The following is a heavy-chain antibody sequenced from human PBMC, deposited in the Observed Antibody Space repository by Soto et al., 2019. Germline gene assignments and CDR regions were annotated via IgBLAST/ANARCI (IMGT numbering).Heavy chain of an antibody. Sequence: QVQLQESGPGLVKPSETLSLTCTVSGGSINNHYWSWIRQPPGKGLEWIGYIYYTGRTNYNPSLKSRVTISVDTSKIQFSLNLTSLTAADTAIYYCARSNWYSEYWGQGTLVTVSS. D-gene: IGHD7-27*01. CDR3: ARSNWYSEY. V-gene: IGHV4-59*11. J-gene: IGHJ4*02. CDR1: GGSINNHY. CDR2: IYYTGRT.